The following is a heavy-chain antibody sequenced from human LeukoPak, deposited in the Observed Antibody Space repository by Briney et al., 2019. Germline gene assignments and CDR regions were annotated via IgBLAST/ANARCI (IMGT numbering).Heavy chain of an antibody. Sequence: VGSLRLSCAASGFTFSSYGMHWVRQAPGKGLEWVAVIWYDGSNKYYADSVKGRFTISRDNSKNTLYLQMNSLRAEDTAVYYCARGYYYGSGSYYPDYWGQGTLVTVSS. J-gene: IGHJ4*02. CDR1: GFTFSSYG. V-gene: IGHV3-33*01. D-gene: IGHD3-10*01. CDR2: IWYDGSNK. CDR3: ARGYYYGSGSYYPDY.